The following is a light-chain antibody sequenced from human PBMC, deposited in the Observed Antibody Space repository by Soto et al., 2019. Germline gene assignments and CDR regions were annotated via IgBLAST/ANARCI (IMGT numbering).Light chain of an antibody. CDR1: QSISSW. V-gene: IGKV1-5*03. Sequence: DIQMTQSPSTLSASVGDRVTITCRASQSISSWLAWYQQKPGKAPKLLIYKASSLESGVPSRFSGSGSGTEFTLTISSLLPDDLATYYCQQYNSYSITFGQGTRLEIK. CDR2: KAS. CDR3: QQYNSYSIT. J-gene: IGKJ5*01.